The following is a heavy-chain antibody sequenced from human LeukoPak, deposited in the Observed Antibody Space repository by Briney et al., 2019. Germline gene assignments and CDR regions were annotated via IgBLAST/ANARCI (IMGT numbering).Heavy chain of an antibody. D-gene: IGHD3-10*01. CDR2: FYYSGST. Sequence: SETLSLTCTVSGGSITSSNYYWGWIRQPPGKGLEWIGSFYYSGSTNYNPSLKSRVTISVDTSKNQFSLKLSSVTAADTAVYYCVYYYGSGSVEYWGRGTLVTVSS. CDR3: VYYYGSGSVEY. J-gene: IGHJ4*02. CDR1: GGSITSSNYY. V-gene: IGHV4-39*01.